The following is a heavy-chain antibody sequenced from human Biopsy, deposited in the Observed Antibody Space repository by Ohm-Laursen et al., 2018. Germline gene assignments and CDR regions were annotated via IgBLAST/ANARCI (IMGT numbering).Heavy chain of an antibody. D-gene: IGHD3-10*01. Sequence: SVKVSCKASGYTFTGHSIHWMRQAPGQRLEWMGWVSPAGAITNYAQKFQGRVTMTSDTSISTVYMELARLTTDDTAVYYCARDRMVEITAMVRADTFDMWGQGTLVSVSS. J-gene: IGHJ3*02. V-gene: IGHV1-2*02. CDR2: VSPAGAIT. CDR3: ARDRMVEITAMVRADTFDM. CDR1: GYTFTGHS.